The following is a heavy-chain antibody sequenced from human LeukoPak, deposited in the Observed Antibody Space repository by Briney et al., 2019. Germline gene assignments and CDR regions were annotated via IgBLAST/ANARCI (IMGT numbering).Heavy chain of an antibody. Sequence: SETLSLTCTVSGGSVSSNTYHWSWIRQPPGKGLEWIGYIYYIGNTNYNPSLKSRVTISVDTSKNQFSLKLSSVTAADTAVYYCASIAAAGPKRGNFDYWGQGTLVTVSS. D-gene: IGHD6-13*01. CDR2: IYYIGNT. J-gene: IGHJ4*02. CDR3: ASIAAAGPKRGNFDY. CDR1: GGSVSSNTYH. V-gene: IGHV4-61*01.